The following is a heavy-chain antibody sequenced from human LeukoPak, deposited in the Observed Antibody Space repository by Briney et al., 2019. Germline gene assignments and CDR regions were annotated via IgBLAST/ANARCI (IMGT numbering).Heavy chain of an antibody. V-gene: IGHV1-2*04. D-gene: IGHD3-10*01. J-gene: IGHJ4*02. Sequence: ASVKVSCKASGYTFTGYYMHWVRQAPGQGLEWMGWINPNSGGTNYAQKFQGWVTMTRDTSISTAYMELSRLRSDDTAVYYCARVSSFGEAWGEDFDYWGQGTLVTVSS. CDR2: INPNSGGT. CDR3: ARVSSFGEAWGEDFDY. CDR1: GYTFTGYY.